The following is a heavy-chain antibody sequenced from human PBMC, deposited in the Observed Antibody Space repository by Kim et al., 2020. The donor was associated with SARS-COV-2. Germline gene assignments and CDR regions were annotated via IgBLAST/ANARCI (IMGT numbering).Heavy chain of an antibody. CDR2: ISAYNGNT. Sequence: ASVKVSCKASGYTFTSYGISWVRQAPGQGLEWMGWISAYNGNTNYAQKLQGRVTMTTDTSTSTAYMELRSLRSDDTAVYYCASSISNQYYYGSGNQGSGMDVWGQGTTVTVSS. CDR1: GYTFTSYG. CDR3: ASSISNQYYYGSGNQGSGMDV. J-gene: IGHJ6*02. V-gene: IGHV1-18*01. D-gene: IGHD3-10*01.